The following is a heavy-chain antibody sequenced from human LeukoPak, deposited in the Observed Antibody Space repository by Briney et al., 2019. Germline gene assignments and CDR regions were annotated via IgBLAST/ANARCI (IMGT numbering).Heavy chain of an antibody. CDR2: ISYDGSNK. J-gene: IGHJ4*02. Sequence: PGGSLRLSCAASGFTFSSYAMHWVRQAPGKGLEWVAVISYDGSNKYYADSVKGRFTISRDNSKNTLYLQMNSLRAEDTAVYYCARDQKWWELLFFDYWGQGTLVTVSS. CDR1: GFTFSSYA. CDR3: ARDQKWWELLFFDY. V-gene: IGHV3-30-3*01. D-gene: IGHD1-26*01.